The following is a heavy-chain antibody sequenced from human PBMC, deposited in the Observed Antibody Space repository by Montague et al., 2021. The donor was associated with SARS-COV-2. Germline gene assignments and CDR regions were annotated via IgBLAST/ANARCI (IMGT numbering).Heavy chain of an antibody. V-gene: IGHV4-59*01. Sequence: SETLSLTCTVSGGSISSYYWSWIRQPPGKGLEWIGYIYYSGSTNYNPSLQSRVTISVDTSKNQFSLKLSSVTAADTAVYYCARVPVLLGFGERGYWFDPWGQGTLVTVSS. D-gene: IGHD3-10*01. CDR3: ARVPVLLGFGERGYWFDP. CDR2: IYYSGST. CDR1: GGSISSYY. J-gene: IGHJ5*02.